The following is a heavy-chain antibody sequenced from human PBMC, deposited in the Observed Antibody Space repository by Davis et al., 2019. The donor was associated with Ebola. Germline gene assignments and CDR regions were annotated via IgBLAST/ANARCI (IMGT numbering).Heavy chain of an antibody. D-gene: IGHD2-15*01. Sequence: GESLKISCAASGFTFSSYGMHWVRQAPGKGLEWVAVISYDGSNKYYADSVKGRFTISRDNSKNTLYLQMNSLRVEDTAVYYCARDGVGWFDPWGQGTLVTVSS. V-gene: IGHV3-33*05. J-gene: IGHJ5*02. CDR2: ISYDGSNK. CDR3: ARDGVGWFDP. CDR1: GFTFSSYG.